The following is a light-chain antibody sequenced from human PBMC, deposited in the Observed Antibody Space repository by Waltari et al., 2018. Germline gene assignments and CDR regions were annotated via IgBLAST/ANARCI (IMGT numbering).Light chain of an antibody. CDR2: DVD. CDR3: SSYAGSDFYL. CDR1: NRDVGAYEY. J-gene: IGLJ1*01. V-gene: IGLV2-11*01. Sequence: QSALTQPRSVSASPGQSVTISCTGTNRDVGAYEYVTWYQQDSGGAPKLLIYDVDQRPSGVPTRFSGSKSGNTASLTISGLRAEDEADYYCSSYAGSDFYLFGSGTKVTVL.